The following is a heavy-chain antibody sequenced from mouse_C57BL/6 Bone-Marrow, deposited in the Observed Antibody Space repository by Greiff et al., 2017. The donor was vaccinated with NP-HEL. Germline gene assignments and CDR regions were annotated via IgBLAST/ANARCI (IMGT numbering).Heavy chain of an antibody. CDR3: ARKGGYDGYYDYAMDY. J-gene: IGHJ4*01. CDR1: GFSLTSYG. D-gene: IGHD2-3*01. CDR2: IWSGGST. V-gene: IGHV2-2*01. Sequence: VMLVESGPGLVQPSQSLSITCTVSGFSLTSYGVHWFRQSPGKGLEWLGVIWSGGSTDYNVAFISRLSISKDNSKSQVFFKMNSLQADDTAIYYCARKGGYDGYYDYAMDYWGQGTSVTVSS.